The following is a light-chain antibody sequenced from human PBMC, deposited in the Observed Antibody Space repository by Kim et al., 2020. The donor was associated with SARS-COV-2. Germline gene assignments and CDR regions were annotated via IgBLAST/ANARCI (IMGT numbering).Light chain of an antibody. Sequence: ASTGDRVTIACRASQGISSYLAWYQQKPGKAPKLLIYAASTLQSGVPSRFSGSGSGTDFTLTISCLQSEDFATYYCQQYYSYPYTFGQGTKLEI. CDR3: QQYYSYPYT. V-gene: IGKV1-8*01. CDR1: QGISSY. CDR2: AAS. J-gene: IGKJ2*01.